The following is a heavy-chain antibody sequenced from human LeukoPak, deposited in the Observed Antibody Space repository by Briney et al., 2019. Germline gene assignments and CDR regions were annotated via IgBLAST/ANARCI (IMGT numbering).Heavy chain of an antibody. V-gene: IGHV3-7*03. CDR2: IKQDGTEK. CDR1: GFSFTTYW. D-gene: IGHD5-18*01. CDR3: ARRIQLMGAPFDY. Sequence: GESLRLSCAASGFSFTTYWLGWVRQPPGKGLEWVANIKQDGTEKYYVDSVKGRFTISRDNAKNSLYLQMNSLRAEDTAVYYCARRIQLMGAPFDYWGQGTLVTVSS. J-gene: IGHJ4*02.